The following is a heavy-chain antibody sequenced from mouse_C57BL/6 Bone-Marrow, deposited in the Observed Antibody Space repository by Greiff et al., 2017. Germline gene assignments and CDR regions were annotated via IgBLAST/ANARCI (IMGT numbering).Heavy chain of an antibody. J-gene: IGHJ2*01. V-gene: IGHV5-6*01. CDR3: ARHGTTVVADY. D-gene: IGHD1-1*01. CDR1: GFTFSSYG. CDR2: ISSGGSYT. Sequence: EVQVVESGGDLVKPGGSLKLSCAASGFTFSSYGMSWVRQTPDKRLEWVATISSGGSYTYYPDSVKGRFTISRDNAKNTLYLQMSSLKSEDTAMYYCARHGTTVVADYWGQGTTLTVSS.